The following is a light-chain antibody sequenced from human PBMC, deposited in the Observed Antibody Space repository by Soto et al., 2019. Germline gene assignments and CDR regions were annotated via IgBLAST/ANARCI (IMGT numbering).Light chain of an antibody. V-gene: IGKV3-20*01. Sequence: EIVLTQSPGTLSLSPGERATLSCRASQSVSSSYLAWYQQKPGQAPRLLIYGASSRATGIPDRFSGSRSGTDFTLTISRLEPEDFAMYYCQQYGSSTWTFGQGTKVEIK. CDR3: QQYGSSTWT. CDR2: GAS. J-gene: IGKJ1*01. CDR1: QSVSSSY.